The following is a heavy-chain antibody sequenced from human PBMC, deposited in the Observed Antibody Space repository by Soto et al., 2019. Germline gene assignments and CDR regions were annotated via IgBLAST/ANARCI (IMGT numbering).Heavy chain of an antibody. D-gene: IGHD3-16*01. J-gene: IGHJ4*02. Sequence: QVQLVQSGGELKKPGASVKVSCKASGYDFITYGINWVRQAPGQGLEWMGWINPYNGNTNYVQNLQGRVTMTTDTSTMTAYMELRSLRSDDTAVYYCARGAPLGYWGQGTLVTVSS. V-gene: IGHV1-18*01. CDR2: INPYNGNT. CDR1: GYDFITYG. CDR3: ARGAPLGY.